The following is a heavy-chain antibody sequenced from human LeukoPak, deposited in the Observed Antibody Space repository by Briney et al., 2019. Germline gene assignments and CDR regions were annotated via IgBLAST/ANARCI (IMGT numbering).Heavy chain of an antibody. CDR2: ISSSGSTI. D-gene: IGHD3-10*01. Sequence: GGSLRLSCAASGFTFSSYEMNWVRQAPGKGLEWVSYISSSGSTIYYADSVKGRFTISGDNAKNSLYLQMNSLRAEDTAVYYCARDLGPGGSGSYNDYWGQGTLVTVSS. CDR1: GFTFSSYE. J-gene: IGHJ4*02. V-gene: IGHV3-48*03. CDR3: ARDLGPGGSGSYNDY.